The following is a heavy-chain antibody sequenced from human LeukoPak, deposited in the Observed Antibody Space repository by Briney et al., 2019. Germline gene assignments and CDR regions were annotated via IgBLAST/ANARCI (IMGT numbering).Heavy chain of an antibody. Sequence: SVKVSCKASGGTFSSYAISWVRQAPGQGLEWMGGIIPIFGTANYAQKFQGRVTITADESTSTAYMELSSLRSEDTAVYYCARGRDTAMRLSYLPSLDIWGQGTMVTVSS. J-gene: IGHJ3*02. CDR3: ARGRDTAMRLSYLPSLDI. CDR1: GGTFSSYA. D-gene: IGHD5-18*01. CDR2: IIPIFGTA. V-gene: IGHV1-69*13.